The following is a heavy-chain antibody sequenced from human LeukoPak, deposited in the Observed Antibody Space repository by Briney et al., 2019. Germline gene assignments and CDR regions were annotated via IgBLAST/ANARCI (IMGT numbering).Heavy chain of an antibody. Sequence: SAETLSLTCTVSGGSISSYYWSWIRQPPGKGLEWIGYIYYSGSTNYNPSLKSRVTISVDTSKNQFSLKLSSVTAAGTAVYYCAREQYSSSWYDYWGQGTLVTVSS. V-gene: IGHV4-59*01. CDR3: AREQYSSSWYDY. J-gene: IGHJ4*02. CDR1: GGSISSYY. CDR2: IYYSGST. D-gene: IGHD6-13*01.